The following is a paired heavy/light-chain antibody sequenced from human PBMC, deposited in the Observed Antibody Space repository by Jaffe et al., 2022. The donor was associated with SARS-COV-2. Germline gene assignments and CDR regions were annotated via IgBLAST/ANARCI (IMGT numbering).Light chain of an antibody. CDR2: GAS. CDR1: QTISSNY. Sequence: EIVLTQSPGTLSLSPGERATLSCRASQTISSNYLAWYQQKPGQAPRFLIYGASNRASDIPDRFSGSGSGTDFTLSISRLEPEDFAVYYCQQYGSLPLTFGGGTKVEI. V-gene: IGKV3-20*01. J-gene: IGKJ4*01. CDR3: QQYGSLPLT.
Heavy chain of an antibody. Sequence: QVQLQQWGAGMLKSSETLSLTCAVYRGSFSGYYWTWIRQSPTKGLEWIGEINHGGSTNYNPSLKSRVTISVDTSKNQFFLNLNSVTAADTAMYYCVRRFGELWFDPWGQGTLVTVSS. CDR2: INHGGST. V-gene: IGHV4-34*02. CDR3: VRRFGELWFDP. CDR1: RGSFSGYY. J-gene: IGHJ5*02. D-gene: IGHD3-10*01.